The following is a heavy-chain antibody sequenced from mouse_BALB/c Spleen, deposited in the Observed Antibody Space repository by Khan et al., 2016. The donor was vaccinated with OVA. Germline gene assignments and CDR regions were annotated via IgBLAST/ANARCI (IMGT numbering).Heavy chain of an antibody. D-gene: IGHD1-1*01. J-gene: IGHJ1*01. CDR2: IWAGGST. CDR3: ARDTTVERYWYFDD. CDR1: GFSLTSYG. V-gene: IGHV2-9*02. Sequence: QVQLKESGPGLVAPSQSLSITCTVSGFSLTSYGVPWVRQPPGKGLEWLGVIWAGGSTNYHSALLSRLSISKDNSKSQVFLKMNRLQTEDTAMYYCARDTTVERYWYFDDWGEGTTVTVSS.